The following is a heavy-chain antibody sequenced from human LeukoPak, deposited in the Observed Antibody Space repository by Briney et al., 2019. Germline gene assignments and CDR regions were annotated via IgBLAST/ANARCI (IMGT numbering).Heavy chain of an antibody. Sequence: PSETLSLTCAVYGGSFSGYYWSWIRQPPGKGLEWIGSIYYSGSTYYNPSLKSRVTISVDTSKNQFSLKLSSVTAADTAVYYCARETRQAVAGTFDPWGQGTLVTVSS. CDR3: ARETRQAVAGTFDP. CDR2: IYYSGST. J-gene: IGHJ5*02. D-gene: IGHD6-19*01. V-gene: IGHV4-34*01. CDR1: GGSFSGYY.